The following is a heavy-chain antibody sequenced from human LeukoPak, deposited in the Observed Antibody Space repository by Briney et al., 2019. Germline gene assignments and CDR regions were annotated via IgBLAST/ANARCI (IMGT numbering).Heavy chain of an antibody. D-gene: IGHD6-13*01. V-gene: IGHV1-69*13. Sequence: SVKVSCKASGGTFSSYAISWVRQAPGQGLEWMGGIIPIFGTANYAQKFQGRVTITADESTSTAYMELSSLRSEDTAVYYCARAGGAAAESTTPYYFDYWGQGTLVTVSS. J-gene: IGHJ4*02. CDR3: ARAGGAAAESTTPYYFDY. CDR1: GGTFSSYA. CDR2: IIPIFGTA.